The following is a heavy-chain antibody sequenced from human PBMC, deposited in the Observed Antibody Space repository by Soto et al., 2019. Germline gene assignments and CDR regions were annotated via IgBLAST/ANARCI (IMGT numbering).Heavy chain of an antibody. J-gene: IGHJ4*02. CDR3: ARDLGTNSGYDYSSLFFY. CDR2: IIPIFGTA. D-gene: IGHD5-12*01. Sequence: QVQLVQSGAEVKKPGSSVKVSCKASGGTFSSYAISWVRQAPGQGLEWMGGIIPIFGTANYAQKFQGRVTITADESTSTAYMELSSLRSEDTAVYYCARDLGTNSGYDYSSLFFYWGQGTLVTVSS. V-gene: IGHV1-69*01. CDR1: GGTFSSYA.